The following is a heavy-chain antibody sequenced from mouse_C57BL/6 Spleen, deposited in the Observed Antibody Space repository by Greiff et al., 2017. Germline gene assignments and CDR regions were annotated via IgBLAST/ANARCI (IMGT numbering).Heavy chain of an antibody. CDR2: IYPGDGDT. J-gene: IGHJ2*01. CDR1: GYAFSSYW. V-gene: IGHV1-80*01. Sequence: VQVVESGAELVKPGASVKISCKASGYAFSSYWMNWVKQRPGKGLEWIGQIYPGDGDTNYNGKFKGKATLTADKSSSTAYMQLSSLTSEDSAVYFCARGRYSNFDYWGQGTTLTVSS. CDR3: ARGRYSNFDY. D-gene: IGHD2-5*01.